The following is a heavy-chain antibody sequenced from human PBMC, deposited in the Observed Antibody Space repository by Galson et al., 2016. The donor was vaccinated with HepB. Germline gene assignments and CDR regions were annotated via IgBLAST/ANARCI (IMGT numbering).Heavy chain of an antibody. V-gene: IGHV3-23*01. CDR2: VSGSGGSA. Sequence: SLRLSCAVSGFTFDNHAMSWVRQAPGKGLEWVSGVSGSGGSAYYADSVKGRFTISRDNSKNVLYLQMSSLRAEDTAVYYCARDNRSAKLPYYYDYWGQGTLITVSS. J-gene: IGHJ4*01. D-gene: IGHD4-23*01. CDR3: ARDNRSAKLPYYYDY. CDR1: GFTFDNHA.